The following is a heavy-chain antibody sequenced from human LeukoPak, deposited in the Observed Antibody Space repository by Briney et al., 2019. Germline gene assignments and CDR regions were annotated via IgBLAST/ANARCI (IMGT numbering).Heavy chain of an antibody. J-gene: IGHJ4*02. CDR2: VDPEDGRT. D-gene: IGHD3-3*02. V-gene: IGHV1-69-2*01. CDR3: ATVAMLSTAFYFDH. CDR1: GYTFIRYH. Sequence: ASVKVSCKASGYTFIRYHMHWVRQAPGKPLECMGRVDPEDGRTIYAETFRDRVTITADRSTDTVYLEVTRLNSDDPAVYFCATVAMLSTAFYFDHWGQGTLVTVSS.